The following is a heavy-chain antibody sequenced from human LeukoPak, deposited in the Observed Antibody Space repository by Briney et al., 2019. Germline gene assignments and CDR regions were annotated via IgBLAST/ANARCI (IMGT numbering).Heavy chain of an antibody. Sequence: SETLSLTCTVSGGSISSYYWSWIRQPPGKGLEWIGYIYYSGSTNYNPSLKSRVTISVDTSKNQFSLKLSSMTAADTAVYYCASAAAGSSRHNYFDYWGQGTLVTVSS. J-gene: IGHJ4*02. V-gene: IGHV4-59*01. CDR1: GGSISSYY. CDR3: ASAAAGSSRHNYFDY. D-gene: IGHD6-13*01. CDR2: IYYSGST.